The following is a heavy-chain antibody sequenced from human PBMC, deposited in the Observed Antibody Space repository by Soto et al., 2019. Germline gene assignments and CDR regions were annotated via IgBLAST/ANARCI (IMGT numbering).Heavy chain of an antibody. V-gene: IGHV1-69*13. CDR2: IIPIFGTA. CDR1: GGTFSSYA. D-gene: IGHD3-3*01. J-gene: IGHJ6*02. CDR3: ATPSYDFWSGYQDYGMDV. Sequence: ASVKVSCKASGGTFSSYAISWVRQAPGQGLEWMGGIIPIFGTANYAQKFQGRVTITADESTSTAYMELSSLRSEDTAVYYCATPSYDFWSGYQDYGMDVWGQGTTVTVSS.